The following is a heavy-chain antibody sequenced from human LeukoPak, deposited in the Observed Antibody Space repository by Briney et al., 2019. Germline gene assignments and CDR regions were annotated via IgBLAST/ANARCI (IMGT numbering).Heavy chain of an antibody. CDR2: ITASGTDT. J-gene: IGHJ3*02. CDR3: AKAHTVTHQGGAFDI. CDR1: GFSVSTYP. D-gene: IGHD4-17*01. V-gene: IGHV3-23*01. Sequence: PGGSLRLSCTASGFSVSTYPMAWVRQAPGKGLQWVSTITASGTDTFYADSVKGRFTISRDNSKNTLYLQMNSLRAEDTAVYYCAKAHTVTHQGGAFDIWGQGTMVTVAS.